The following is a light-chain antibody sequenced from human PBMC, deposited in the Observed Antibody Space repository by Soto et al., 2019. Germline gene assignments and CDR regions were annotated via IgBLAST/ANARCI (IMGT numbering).Light chain of an antibody. V-gene: IGKV1-39*01. J-gene: IGKJ5*01. CDR2: SAS. CDR1: QSISNY. Sequence: DIQMTQSPSSLSASLGDRVTITCRASQSISNYLNWYQQKPGKAPKLLIYSASTLESGVPSRFSGSGSGTAFTLTISSLQPEDFATYYCQQSYRTPIAFGQGTRLETK. CDR3: QQSYRTPIA.